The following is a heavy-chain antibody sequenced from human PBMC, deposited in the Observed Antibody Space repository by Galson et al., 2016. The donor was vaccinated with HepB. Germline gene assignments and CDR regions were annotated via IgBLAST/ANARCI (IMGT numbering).Heavy chain of an antibody. J-gene: IGHJ5*02. Sequence: QSGAEVKKPGESLRISCKGSESRFSNYWISWVRQMPGKGLEWMGRIDPSDSYINYSPSFQGHVTFSVDKSISTAYLQWSSLRVEDTALYYCAGRIGSWGRGTLVAVSS. CDR3: AGRIGS. V-gene: IGHV5-10-1*01. D-gene: IGHD2-15*01. CDR2: IDPSDSYI. CDR1: ESRFSNYW.